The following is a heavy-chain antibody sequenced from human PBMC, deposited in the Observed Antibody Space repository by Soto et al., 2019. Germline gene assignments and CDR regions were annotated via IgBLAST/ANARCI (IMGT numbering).Heavy chain of an antibody. CDR1: GYIFSTNW. J-gene: IGHJ3*02. V-gene: IGHV5-51*01. D-gene: IGHD4-17*01. CDR2: IYPADSDT. CDR3: ARAYGARFDI. Sequence: PGESLKLSCKGSGYIFSTNWIAWVRQMPGKGLEWMGIIYPADSDTRYSPSFQGQVTFLADKSISTAYLQWSNLKASDTAMYYCARAYGARFDIWGQGTMVTVSS.